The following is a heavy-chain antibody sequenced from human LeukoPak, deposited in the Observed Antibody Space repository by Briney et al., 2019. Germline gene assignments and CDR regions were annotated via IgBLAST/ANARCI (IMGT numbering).Heavy chain of an antibody. D-gene: IGHD2-2*01. CDR3: ARGLYCSSTSCQYFDY. J-gene: IGHJ4*02. CDR2: INQDGSEK. Sequence: GGSLRLSCAASGFTFSSYWMNWVRQAPGKGLEWVANINQDGSEKYYVDSVKGRFTISRDTAKNSLYLQMNSLRGEDTAVYYCARGLYCSSTSCQYFDYWGQGTLVTVSP. V-gene: IGHV3-7*04. CDR1: GFTFSSYW.